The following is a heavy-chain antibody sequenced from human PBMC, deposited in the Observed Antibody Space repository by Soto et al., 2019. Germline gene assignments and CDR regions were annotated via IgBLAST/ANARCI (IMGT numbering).Heavy chain of an antibody. V-gene: IGHV5-51*01. CDR1: GYSFTSYW. Sequence: GESLKISCKGSGYSFTSYWIGWVRQMPGKGLEWMGIIYPGDSDTRYSPSFQGQVTISADKSISTAYLQWSSLKASDPAMYYCARLDSSGYYYGDFDYWGQGTLVTVSS. CDR2: IYPGDSDT. D-gene: IGHD3-22*01. CDR3: ARLDSSGYYYGDFDY. J-gene: IGHJ4*02.